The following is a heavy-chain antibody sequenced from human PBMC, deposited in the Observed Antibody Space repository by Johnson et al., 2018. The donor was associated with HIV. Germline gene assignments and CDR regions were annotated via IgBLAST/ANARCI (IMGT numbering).Heavy chain of an antibody. CDR1: GFTFSSYA. J-gene: IGHJ3*02. Sequence: QVQLVESGGGVVQPGRSLRLSCAASGFTFSSYAMHWVRQAPGQGLEWVAVISYDGSTKYYADSVKGRFPISRDNSKNTLYLQMNSLRAEDTAVYYCAREARRYHYDSSNDAFDIWGQGTMVTVSS. V-gene: IGHV3-30*04. D-gene: IGHD3-22*01. CDR3: AREARRYHYDSSNDAFDI. CDR2: ISYDGSTK.